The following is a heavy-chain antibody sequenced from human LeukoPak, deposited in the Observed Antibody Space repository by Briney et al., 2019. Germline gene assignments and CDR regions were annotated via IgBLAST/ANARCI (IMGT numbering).Heavy chain of an antibody. D-gene: IGHD3-9*01. Sequence: SVKVSCKTSVGRFNSYAITWVRQAPGQGLEWMGVIIPIFDEPHYAQKFQGRVTITADKSTSTAYIEVSSLRSDDTAVYYCATARGDILTDLQFWGPGTTVTVSS. J-gene: IGHJ4*02. CDR2: IIPIFDEP. V-gene: IGHV1-69*06. CDR1: VGRFNSYA. CDR3: ATARGDILTDLQF.